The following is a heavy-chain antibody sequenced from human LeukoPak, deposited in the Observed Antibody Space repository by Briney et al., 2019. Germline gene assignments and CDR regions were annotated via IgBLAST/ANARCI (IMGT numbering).Heavy chain of an antibody. CDR2: INPNSGGT. J-gene: IGHJ3*02. V-gene: IGHV1-2*02. CDR1: GYTFTGYY. D-gene: IGHD6-13*01. CDR3: ARDLAAGWALFAFDI. Sequence: GASVKVSCKASGYTFTGYYMHWVRQAPGQGLEWMGWINPNSGGTNYAQKFQGRVTMTRDTSISTAYMELSRLRSDDTAVYYCARDLAAGWALFAFDIWGQGTMVTVSS.